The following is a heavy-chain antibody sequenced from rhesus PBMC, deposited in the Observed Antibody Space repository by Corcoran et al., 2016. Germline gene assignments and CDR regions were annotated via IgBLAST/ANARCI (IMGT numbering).Heavy chain of an antibody. D-gene: IGHD2-15*01. Sequence: QVQLQESGPGLVKPSETLALTCAVFGDSFSSYWWRWVRHAPGKGLGWFGGLEWIGKINGNSGSTNYHPSLESRVTISKDASKNRFSLKLSSVTAADTAVYYCVRLGEYCSYTYCDTWGQGVLVTVSS. CDR1: GDSFSSYW. V-gene: IGHV4-80*01. CDR3: VRLGEYCSYTYCDT. CDR2: INGNSGST. J-gene: IGHJ4*01.